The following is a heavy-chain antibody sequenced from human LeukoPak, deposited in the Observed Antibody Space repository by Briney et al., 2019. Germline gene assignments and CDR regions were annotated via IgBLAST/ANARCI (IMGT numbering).Heavy chain of an antibody. J-gene: IGHJ4*02. Sequence: GGSLRLSCAASRFTLSSYWMHWVRQAPGKGLVWVSRINNDGSRTNYADSVKGRFTISRDNAKNTLYLQMNSLRAEDTAVYYCARDLVVATGPDYWGQGTLVTVSS. CDR1: RFTLSSYW. CDR2: INNDGSRT. D-gene: IGHD5-12*01. CDR3: ARDLVVATGPDY. V-gene: IGHV3-74*01.